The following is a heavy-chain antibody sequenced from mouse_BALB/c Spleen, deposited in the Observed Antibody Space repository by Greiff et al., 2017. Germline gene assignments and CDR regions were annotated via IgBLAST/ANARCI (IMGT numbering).Heavy chain of an antibody. J-gene: IGHJ3*01. CDR2: ISYDGSN. D-gene: IGHD2-4*01. V-gene: IGHV3-6*02. CDR3: ARSMITTSPFAY. CDR1: GYSITSGYY. Sequence: EVQLQQSGPGLVKPSQSLSLTCSVTGYSITSGYYWNWIRQFPGNKLEWMGYISYDGSNNYNPSLKNRISITRDTSKNQLFLKLNSVTTEDTATYYCARSMITTSPFAYWGQGTLVTVSA.